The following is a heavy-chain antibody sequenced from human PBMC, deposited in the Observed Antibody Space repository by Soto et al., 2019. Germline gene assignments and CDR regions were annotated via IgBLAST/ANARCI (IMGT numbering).Heavy chain of an antibody. D-gene: IGHD2-15*01. CDR3: ARESRFRDIGSNWFDP. Sequence: SETLSLTCAVSGASISSEQYWTWVRQPPGKGLEWIGDIHHSGSTNNNPSLRSRLNMSVDTSKNQFSLNLNSVTAADTAVYYCARESRFRDIGSNWFDPWGQGTLVTVSS. CDR2: IHHSGST. V-gene: IGHV4-4*02. CDR1: GASISSEQY. J-gene: IGHJ5*02.